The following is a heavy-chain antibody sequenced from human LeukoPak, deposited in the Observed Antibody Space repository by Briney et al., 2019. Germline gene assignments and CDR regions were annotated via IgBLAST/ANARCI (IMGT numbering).Heavy chain of an antibody. CDR1: GYTFTSYA. D-gene: IGHD6-13*01. CDR2: INAGNGNT. Sequence: ASVKVSFKASGYTFTSYAMHWVRQAPGQRLEWMGWINAGNGNTKYSQKFQGRVTIARDTSASTAYMELSSLRSEDTAVYYCARASGYGSLWDFDYWGQGTLVTVSS. J-gene: IGHJ4*02. V-gene: IGHV1-3*01. CDR3: ARASGYGSLWDFDY.